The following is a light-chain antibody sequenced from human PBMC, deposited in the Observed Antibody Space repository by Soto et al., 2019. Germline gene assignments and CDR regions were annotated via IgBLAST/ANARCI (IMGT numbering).Light chain of an antibody. CDR2: AAS. V-gene: IGKV1-8*01. CDR1: QGISSY. J-gene: IGKJ5*01. CDR3: QQYYSYPIT. Sequence: ALRMTQSPSSFSASTGDRVTITCRASQGISSYLAWYQQKPGKDPKLLIYAASTLQSGVPSRFSGSGSGTDFTLTISCLQSEDFATYYCQQYYSYPITFGQGTRLEIK.